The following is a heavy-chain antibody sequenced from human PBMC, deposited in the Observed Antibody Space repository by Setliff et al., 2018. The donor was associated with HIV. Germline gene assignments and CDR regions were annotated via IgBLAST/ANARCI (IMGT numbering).Heavy chain of an antibody. D-gene: IGHD1-26*01. CDR1: GGTFSSYG. J-gene: IGHJ6*03. Sequence: SVKVSCKASGGTFSSYGISWVRQAPGQGLEWMGGIIPIIGIPNYAQKFQGRVTITADKSTSTAYMDLSSLRSEDTAVYYCARGGHYSGSYLPRDYYMDVWGKGTTVTV. CDR3: ARGGHYSGSYLPRDYYMDV. CDR2: IIPIIGIP. V-gene: IGHV1-69*10.